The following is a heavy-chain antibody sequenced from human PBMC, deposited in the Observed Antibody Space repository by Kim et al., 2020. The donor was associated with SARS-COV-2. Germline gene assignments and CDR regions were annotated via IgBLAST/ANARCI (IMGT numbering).Heavy chain of an antibody. Sequence: GGSLRLSCAASGFTVSSNYMSWVSQAPGKGLEWVSVIYSGGSTYYADSVKGRFTISRDNSKNTLYLQMNSLRAGDTAVYYCARRPISYYYDSSGPKPHAFDIWGQGTMVTVSS. D-gene: IGHD3-22*01. J-gene: IGHJ3*02. CDR3: ARRPISYYYDSSGPKPHAFDI. CDR1: GFTVSSNY. CDR2: IYSGGST. V-gene: IGHV3-53*01.